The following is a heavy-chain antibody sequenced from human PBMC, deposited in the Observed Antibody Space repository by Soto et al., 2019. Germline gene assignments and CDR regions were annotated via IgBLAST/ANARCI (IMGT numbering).Heavy chain of an antibody. CDR3: ARVIGGGNSPHYYRMDV. J-gene: IGHJ6*01. V-gene: IGHV1-46*01. CDR2: INPSGGST. Sequence: ASVKVSCKASGYTFTSYYMHWVRQAPGQGLEWMGIINPSGGSTSYAQKFQGRVTMTRDTSTSTVYMELSSLRSEDTAVYYCARVIGGGNSPHYYRMDVCGQGTTDIVSS. D-gene: IGHD2-21*02. CDR1: GYTFTSYY.